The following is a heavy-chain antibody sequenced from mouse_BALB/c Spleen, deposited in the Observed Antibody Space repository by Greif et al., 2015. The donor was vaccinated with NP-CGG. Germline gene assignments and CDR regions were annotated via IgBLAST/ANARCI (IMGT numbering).Heavy chain of an antibody. CDR2: IRNKANGYTT. D-gene: IGHD4-1*01. V-gene: IGHV7-3*02. J-gene: IGHJ2*01. Sequence: EVQLQESGGGLVQPGGSLTLSCATSGFTFTDYYMSWVRQPPGKALEWLGFIRNKANGYTTEYSASVKGRFTISRDNSQSILYLQMNTLRAEDSATYYCARDILTGHFDYWGQGTTLTVSS. CDR1: GFTFTDYY. CDR3: ARDILTGHFDY.